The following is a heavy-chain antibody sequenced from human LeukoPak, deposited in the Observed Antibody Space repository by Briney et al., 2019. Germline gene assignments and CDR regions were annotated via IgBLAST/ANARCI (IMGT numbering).Heavy chain of an antibody. V-gene: IGHV3-11*01. Sequence: GGSLRLSCAASGFTFSDYYMSWIRQAPGKGLEWVLYISSSGNTIYNADSVKGRFTISGDNAKNSLYLQMNSLRAEDTAIYYCARLVSNWFDPWGQGTLVTVSS. J-gene: IGHJ5*02. CDR3: ARLVSNWFDP. CDR2: ISSSGNTI. CDR1: GFTFSDYY. D-gene: IGHD1-26*01.